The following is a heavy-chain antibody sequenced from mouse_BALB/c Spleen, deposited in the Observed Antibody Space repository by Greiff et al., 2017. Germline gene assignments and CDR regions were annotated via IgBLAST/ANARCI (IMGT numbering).Heavy chain of an antibody. J-gene: IGHJ2*01. Sequence: EVQLQQSGAELVKPGASVKLSCTASGFNIKDTYMHWVKQRPEQGLEWIGRIDPANGNTKYDPKFQGKATITADTSSNTAYLQLSSLTSEDTAVYYCARYDYDGYFDYWGQGTTLTVSS. CDR1: GFNIKDTY. CDR3: ARYDYDGYFDY. V-gene: IGHV14-3*02. D-gene: IGHD2-4*01. CDR2: IDPANGNT.